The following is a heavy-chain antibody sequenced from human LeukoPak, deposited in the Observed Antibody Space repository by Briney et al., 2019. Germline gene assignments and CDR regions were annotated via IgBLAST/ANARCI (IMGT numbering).Heavy chain of an antibody. CDR2: ISSSSSYT. D-gene: IGHD2-15*01. V-gene: IGHV3-11*06. J-gene: IGHJ5*02. Sequence: PGGSLRLSCAASGFTFSDYYMSWIRQAPGKGLEWVSYISSSSSYTNYADSVKGRFTISRDNAKNSLYLQMNSLRAEATAVYYCARDPRRYCSGGSCYWDSWFDPWGQGTLVTVSS. CDR3: ARDPRRYCSGGSCYWDSWFDP. CDR1: GFTFSDYY.